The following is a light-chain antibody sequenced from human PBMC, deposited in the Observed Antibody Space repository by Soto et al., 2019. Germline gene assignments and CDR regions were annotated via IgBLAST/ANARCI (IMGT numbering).Light chain of an antibody. CDR1: SSNIGSNT. J-gene: IGLJ2*01. V-gene: IGLV1-44*01. CDR2: NDN. CDR3: AAWDDSLNGHVV. Sequence: QPVLTQPPSASGTPGQRVTISCSGSSSNIGSNTVNWYQQITGTAPKLLIYNDNQRPSGVPDRFSGSKSGTSGSLAISGLQSEVEGDYYCAAWDDSLNGHVVFGGGTKVTVL.